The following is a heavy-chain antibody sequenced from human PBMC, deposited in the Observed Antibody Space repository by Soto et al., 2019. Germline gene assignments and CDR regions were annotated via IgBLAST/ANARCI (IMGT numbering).Heavy chain of an antibody. CDR2: ISYDGSNK. CDR3: AKDFQIAVAGTPYYYYYYGMDV. J-gene: IGHJ6*02. CDR1: GFTFSSYG. V-gene: IGHV3-30*18. D-gene: IGHD6-19*01. Sequence: GGSLRLSCAASGFTFSSYGMHWVRQAPGKGLEWVAVISYDGSNKYYADSVKGRFTISRDNSKNTLYLQMNSLRAEDTAVYYCAKDFQIAVAGTPYYYYYYGMDVWGQGTTVTVSS.